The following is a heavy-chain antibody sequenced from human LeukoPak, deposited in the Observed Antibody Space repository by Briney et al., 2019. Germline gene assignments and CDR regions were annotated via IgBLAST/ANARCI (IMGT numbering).Heavy chain of an antibody. CDR3: ARDGQGPISLDH. Sequence: TGGSLRLSCAASGFTASGYWMHWVRQHPARGLMWLSYITEDGSGKSYEDSVRGRFTISRDNAKNTVHLQMNSLRVDDTAVYYCARDGQGPISLDHWGQGTPVTVSS. CDR2: ITEDGSGK. V-gene: IGHV3-74*01. D-gene: IGHD2/OR15-2a*01. J-gene: IGHJ4*02. CDR1: GFTASGYW.